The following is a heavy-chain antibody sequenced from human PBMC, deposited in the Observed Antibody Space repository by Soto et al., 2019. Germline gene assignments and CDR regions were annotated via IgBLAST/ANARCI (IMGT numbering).Heavy chain of an antibody. J-gene: IGHJ6*02. Sequence: GASVKVSCKASGYTFTSYGISWVRQAPGQGLEWMGWVSAYNGNTNYAQKLQSRVTMTTDTSTSTAYMELRSLSSDDTAVYYCARGGLRYFDWLPEYYYYGMDVWGQGTTVTVSS. V-gene: IGHV1-18*01. CDR3: ARGGLRYFDWLPEYYYYGMDV. CDR2: VSAYNGNT. CDR1: GYTFTSYG. D-gene: IGHD3-9*01.